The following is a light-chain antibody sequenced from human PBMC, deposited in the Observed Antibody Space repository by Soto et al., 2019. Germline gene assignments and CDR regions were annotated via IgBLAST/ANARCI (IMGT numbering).Light chain of an antibody. CDR1: QSLLSSADNKNY. CDR3: QQYYSGPIT. J-gene: IGKJ4*01. V-gene: IGKV4-1*01. CDR2: GAS. Sequence: DIVLTQSPDSLAVSLGERATINCKSSQSLLSSADNKNYLAWYQQKSGQPPKLLIYGASTRQSGVPDRISGSGSGTDFTLTISSLQAEDVAIYSCQQYYSGPITFGGGTKVEIK.